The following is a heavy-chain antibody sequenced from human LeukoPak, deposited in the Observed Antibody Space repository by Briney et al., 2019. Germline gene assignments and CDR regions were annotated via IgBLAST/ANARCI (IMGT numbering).Heavy chain of an antibody. CDR2: IYYSGST. Sequence: EPSETLSLTCTVSGGSISSYYWSWIRQPPGKGLEWIGYIYYSGSTNYNPSLKSRVTISVDTSKNQFPLKLSSVTAADTAVYYCASSYYDFWSGYCKFDYWGQGTLVTVSS. J-gene: IGHJ4*02. CDR3: ASSYYDFWSGYCKFDY. V-gene: IGHV4-59*08. D-gene: IGHD3-3*01. CDR1: GGSISSYY.